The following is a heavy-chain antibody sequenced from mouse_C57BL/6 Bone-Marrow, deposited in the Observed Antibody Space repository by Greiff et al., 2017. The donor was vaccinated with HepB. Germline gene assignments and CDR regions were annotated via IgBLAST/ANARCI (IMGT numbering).Heavy chain of an antibody. V-gene: IGHV5-12*01. CDR2: ISNGGGST. D-gene: IGHD1-1*01. Sequence: EVKLMESGGGLVQPGGSLKLSCAASGFTFSDYYMYWVRQTPEQRLEWVAYISNGGGSTYYPDTVKGRFTISRDNAKNTLYLQMSRLKSEDTAMYYCARPHYYGPYAMDYWGQGTSVTVSS. CDR1: GFTFSDYY. CDR3: ARPHYYGPYAMDY. J-gene: IGHJ4*01.